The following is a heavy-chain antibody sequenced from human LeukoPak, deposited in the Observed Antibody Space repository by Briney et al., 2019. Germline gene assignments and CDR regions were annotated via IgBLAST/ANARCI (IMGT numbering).Heavy chain of an antibody. J-gene: IGHJ4*02. CDR3: ARGVGYSYGYVDY. D-gene: IGHD5-18*01. CDR1: GFIVSSNY. Sequence: GGSLRLSCAASGFIVSSNYVAWVRQAPGKGLEWVSLFYSGGTTYYADSVEGRFTISRDNSKNTLYLQMNSLRAEDTAVYYCARGVGYSYGYVDYWGQGTLVTVSS. V-gene: IGHV3-66*01. CDR2: FYSGGTT.